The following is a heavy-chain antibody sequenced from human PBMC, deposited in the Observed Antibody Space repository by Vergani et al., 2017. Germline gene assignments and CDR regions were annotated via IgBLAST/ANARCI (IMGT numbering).Heavy chain of an antibody. CDR1: GFTFSNSA. CDR3: VKVKIGLCFYFFYS. Sequence: EVHLLESGGGLVQSGGSLRLSCAASGFTFSNSAVSWVRQAPGRGLAWVSSISGPGLSTYYADSVKGRFSISRYNSKNTVFVQMHSLRAKDTAIYYCVKVKIGLCFYFFYSWGHGIL. V-gene: IGHV3-23*01. J-gene: IGHJ4*01. D-gene: IGHD2-21*01. CDR2: ISGPGLST.